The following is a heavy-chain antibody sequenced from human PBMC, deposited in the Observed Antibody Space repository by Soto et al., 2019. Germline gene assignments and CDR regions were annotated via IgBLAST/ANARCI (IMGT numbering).Heavy chain of an antibody. CDR2: IIPIFGTA. CDR1: GGTFSNYG. Sequence: VKVSCKASGGTFSNYGISWVRQAPGQGLEWMGGIIPIFGTANYAQKFQGRVTIIADESTSTAYMELSSLRSEDTAVYYCARDDSSGYLYGMDVWGQGTTVTRLL. CDR3: ARDDSSGYLYGMDV. D-gene: IGHD3-22*01. J-gene: IGHJ6*02. V-gene: IGHV1-69*13.